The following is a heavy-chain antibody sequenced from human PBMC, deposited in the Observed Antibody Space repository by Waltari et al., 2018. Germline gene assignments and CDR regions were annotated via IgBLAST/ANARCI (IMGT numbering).Heavy chain of an antibody. D-gene: IGHD1-26*01. CDR3: ARAPGRWEHYLDY. J-gene: IGHJ4*02. Sequence: QVQLVQSGAEVKKPGASVKVSCKASGYTFTGYYMHWVRQAPGQGLEWMGWINPTSGGTNYAQKFQGRVTMTRDTSISTAYMELSRLRSDDTAVYYCARAPGRWEHYLDYWGQGTLVTVSS. V-gene: IGHV1-2*02. CDR1: GYTFTGYY. CDR2: INPTSGGT.